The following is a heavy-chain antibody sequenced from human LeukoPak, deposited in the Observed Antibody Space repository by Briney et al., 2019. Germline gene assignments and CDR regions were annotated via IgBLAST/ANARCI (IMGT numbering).Heavy chain of an antibody. CDR3: AKDYSYGSGSSWFDP. CDR1: GFTFDDYA. Sequence: GGSLRLSCAASGFTFDDYAMHWVRQAPGKGLEWVSGISWNSGSIGYADSVKGRFTISRDNAKNSLYLQVNSLRAEDTALYYCAKDYSYGSGSSWFDPWGQGTLVTVSS. J-gene: IGHJ5*02. D-gene: IGHD3-10*01. CDR2: ISWNSGSI. V-gene: IGHV3-9*01.